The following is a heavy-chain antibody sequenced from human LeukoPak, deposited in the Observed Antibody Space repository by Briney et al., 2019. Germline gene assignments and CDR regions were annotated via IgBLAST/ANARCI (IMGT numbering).Heavy chain of an antibody. V-gene: IGHV1-69*01. CDR1: GGTLSSYA. CDR2: IIPIFGTA. D-gene: IGHD6-13*01. J-gene: IGHJ4*02. CDR3: ARGSVGSSSWSRGVYYFDY. Sequence: SVKVSCQASGGTLSSYAISWVRQAPGQGLEWMGGIIPIFGTANYAQKFQGRVTITADESTSTAYMELSSLRSEDTAVYYCARGSVGSSSWSRGVYYFDYWGQGTLVTISS.